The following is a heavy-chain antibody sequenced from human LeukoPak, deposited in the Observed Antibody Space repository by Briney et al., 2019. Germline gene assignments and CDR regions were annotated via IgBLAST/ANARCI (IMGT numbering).Heavy chain of an antibody. J-gene: IGHJ2*01. CDR3: AKYEGAVTTNWYFDV. Sequence: GGSLRLSCAASGFTFSTYAMSWVRQAPGKGLEWVSTMRGKTYYADSVKGRFTISRDNSKSTLYLQMNSLRAEDTAIYYCAKYEGAVTTNWYFDVWGRGTLVTASS. V-gene: IGHV3-23*01. CDR2: MRGKT. D-gene: IGHD4-17*01. CDR1: GFTFSTYA.